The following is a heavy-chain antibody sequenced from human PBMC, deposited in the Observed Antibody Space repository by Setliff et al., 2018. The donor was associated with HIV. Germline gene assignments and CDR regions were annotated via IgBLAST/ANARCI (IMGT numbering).Heavy chain of an antibody. Sequence: ASVKVSCKASGYTFTSYAMNWVRQAPGQGLEWMGWINTNTGNPTYAQGFTGRFVFSLDTSVSTAYLQISSLKAEDTAVYYCARDSYGGNSDAFDIWGQGTMVTV. V-gene: IGHV7-4-1*02. CDR1: GYTFTSYA. CDR3: ARDSYGGNSDAFDI. D-gene: IGHD4-17*01. J-gene: IGHJ3*02. CDR2: INTNTGNP.